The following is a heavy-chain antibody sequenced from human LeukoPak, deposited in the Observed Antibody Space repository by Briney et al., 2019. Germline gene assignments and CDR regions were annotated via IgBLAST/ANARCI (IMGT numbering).Heavy chain of an antibody. V-gene: IGHV5-51*01. D-gene: IGHD3-22*01. CDR3: ARRYGSSGLVRGNWFDP. J-gene: IGHJ5*02. CDR2: IYPGDSDT. Sequence: GESLKISCKGSGYSFTSYWIGWVRQMPGKGLEWMEIIYPGDSDTRYSPSFQGQVTISADKSISTAYLQWSSLKASDTAMYYCARRYGSSGLVRGNWFDPWGQGTLVTVSS. CDR1: GYSFTSYW.